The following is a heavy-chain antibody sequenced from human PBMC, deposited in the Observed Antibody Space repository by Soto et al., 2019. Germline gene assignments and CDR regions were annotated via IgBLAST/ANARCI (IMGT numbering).Heavy chain of an antibody. D-gene: IGHD5-12*01. CDR3: AHINATSGYDWRYDP. V-gene: IGHV2-5*02. J-gene: IGHJ5*02. CDR1: FFSLPNQGVG. CDR2: IYWDDDK. Sequence: XGPTLVNPPQTLTLTCNFCFFSLPNQGVGVGWIRQPPRKALEWLGIIYWDDDKRYRPSLNNRLTITKDTSKNQVVLTMTNVDTVDTATYYCAHINATSGYDWRYDPWGQGTLVTVSS.